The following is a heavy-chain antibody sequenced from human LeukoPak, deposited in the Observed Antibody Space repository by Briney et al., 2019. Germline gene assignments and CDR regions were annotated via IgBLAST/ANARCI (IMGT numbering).Heavy chain of an antibody. D-gene: IGHD6-6*01. Sequence: PGGSLRLSCAASGFTFNDYAMHWVRHAPGKGLEWVSGISWNSGSIGYADSVKGRFTISRDNAKNSLYLQMNSLRAEDTALYYCAKAGELGHYYYGMDVWGQGTTVTVSS. CDR3: AKAGELGHYYYGMDV. CDR1: GFTFNDYA. CDR2: ISWNSGSI. V-gene: IGHV3-9*01. J-gene: IGHJ6*02.